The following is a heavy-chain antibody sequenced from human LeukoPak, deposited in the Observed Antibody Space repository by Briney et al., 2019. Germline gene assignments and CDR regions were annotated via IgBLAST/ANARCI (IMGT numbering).Heavy chain of an antibody. Sequence: GASVKVSCKASGGTFSSYAISWVRQAPGQGLEWMGGIIPIFGTANYAQKFQGRVTITTDESTSTAYMELSSLRSEDTAVYYCARDLVTGYCSSTSCHAFDIWGQGTMVTVSS. J-gene: IGHJ3*02. V-gene: IGHV1-69*05. D-gene: IGHD2-2*01. CDR2: IIPIFGTA. CDR1: GGTFSSYA. CDR3: ARDLVTGYCSSTSCHAFDI.